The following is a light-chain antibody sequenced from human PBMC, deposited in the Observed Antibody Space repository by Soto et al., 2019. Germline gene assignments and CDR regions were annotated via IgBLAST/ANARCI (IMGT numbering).Light chain of an antibody. CDR3: QQYGRSPTT. CDR2: GAS. V-gene: IGKV3-15*01. CDR1: QSVSSN. Sequence: EIVMTQSPATLSVSPGERATLSCRASQSVSSNLAWYQQKPGQAPRLLIYGASTRATGIPARFSGSGSGTDFTLTISRLEPEDFAVYYCQQYGRSPTTFGQGTKVHIK. J-gene: IGKJ1*01.